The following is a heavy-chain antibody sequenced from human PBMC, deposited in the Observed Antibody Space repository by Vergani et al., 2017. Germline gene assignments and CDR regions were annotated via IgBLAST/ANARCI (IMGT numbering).Heavy chain of an antibody. Sequence: EVQLVESGGGLVQPGGSLRLSCAASGFTFGDYAMSWVRQAPGKGLEWVGFIRSKAYGGTTEYAASVKGRFTISRDDSKSIAYLQMNSLKTEDTAVYYCTRDSGPYSNYVSYYYYYMDVWGKGTTVTVSS. CDR2: IRSKAYGGTT. D-gene: IGHD4-11*01. CDR3: TRDSGPYSNYVSYYYYYMDV. CDR1: GFTFGDYA. J-gene: IGHJ6*03. V-gene: IGHV3-49*04.